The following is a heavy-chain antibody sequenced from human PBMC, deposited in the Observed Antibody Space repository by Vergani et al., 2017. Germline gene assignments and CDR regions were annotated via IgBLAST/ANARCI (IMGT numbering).Heavy chain of an antibody. Sequence: QLQLQESGPGLVKPSETLSLTCTVSGDSISSNFYYWGWIRQPPGKGLEWIGSINYSRSTYYNPSLKSRVTISVDTSRIQFSLQLTSVTAADTAVYYCTRSGYTSGWSEYFHHWGQGALVTVSS. V-gene: IGHV4-39*01. CDR1: GDSISSNFYY. CDR3: TRSGYTSGWSEYFHH. CDR2: INYSRST. D-gene: IGHD6-19*01. J-gene: IGHJ1*01.